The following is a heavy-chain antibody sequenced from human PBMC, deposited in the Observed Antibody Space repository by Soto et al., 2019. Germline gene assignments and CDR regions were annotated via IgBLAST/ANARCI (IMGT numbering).Heavy chain of an antibody. J-gene: IGHJ3*02. CDR2: IKQDGSEK. CDR1: GFTFNNYW. V-gene: IGHV3-7*01. CDR3: ARVPLQIYYDSSGYNYHTFDI. Sequence: GGSLRLSCAASGFTFNNYWMSWVRQAPGKGLEWVANIKQDGSEKYYVDSVKGRFTISRDNAKNSLYLQMNSLRAEDTAVYYCARVPLQIYYDSSGYNYHTFDIWGQGTMVTVSS. D-gene: IGHD3-22*01.